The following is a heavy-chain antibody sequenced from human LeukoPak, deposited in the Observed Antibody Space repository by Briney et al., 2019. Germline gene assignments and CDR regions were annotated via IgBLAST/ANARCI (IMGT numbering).Heavy chain of an antibody. CDR3: ARSGPRRWLQSSPHY. D-gene: IGHD5-12*01. J-gene: IGHJ4*02. V-gene: IGHV3-30-3*01. Sequence: ISYDGSNKYYADSVKGRFTISRDNSKNTLYLQMNSLRAEDTAVYYCARSGPRRWLQSSPHYWGQGTLVTVSS. CDR2: ISYDGSNK.